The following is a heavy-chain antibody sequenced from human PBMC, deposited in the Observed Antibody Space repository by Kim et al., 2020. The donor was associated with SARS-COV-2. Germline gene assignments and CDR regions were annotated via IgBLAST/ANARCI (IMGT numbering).Heavy chain of an antibody. D-gene: IGHD1-1*01. Sequence: KFQGRVTMTRDTSTSTVYMELSSLRSEDTAVYYCAGGATTGITLLFDYWGQGTLVTVSS. J-gene: IGHJ4*02. CDR3: AGGATTGITLLFDY. V-gene: IGHV1-46*01.